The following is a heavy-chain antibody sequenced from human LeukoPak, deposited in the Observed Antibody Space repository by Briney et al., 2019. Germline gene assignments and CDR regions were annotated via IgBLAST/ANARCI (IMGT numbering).Heavy chain of an antibody. CDR2: INSDGSST. CDR3: VLDLFSSFAFDI. J-gene: IGHJ3*02. Sequence: PGGSLRLSCAAYGFTFSRYWMHWVRQAPGKGLLWVSRINSDGSSTYYADSVKGRFTTSRDNAKNALHLQMNSLTAEDTAVYYCVLDLFSSFAFDIWGQGTMVTVSS. CDR1: GFTFSRYW. D-gene: IGHD3/OR15-3a*01. V-gene: IGHV3-74*01.